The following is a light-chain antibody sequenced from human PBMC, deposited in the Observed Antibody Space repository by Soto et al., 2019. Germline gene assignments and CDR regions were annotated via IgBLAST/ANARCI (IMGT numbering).Light chain of an antibody. CDR2: GAS. CDR1: QSVSSSN. Sequence: EIVLTQSPGTLSLSPGERATLSCRASQSVSSSNLAWYQQKPGQAPRLLIYGASSRATGIPDRFSGSGSGTDFTLTISRLEPEDFEVYYCQQYGSSLLFTFGPGTKVDI. V-gene: IGKV3-20*01. J-gene: IGKJ3*01. CDR3: QQYGSSLLFT.